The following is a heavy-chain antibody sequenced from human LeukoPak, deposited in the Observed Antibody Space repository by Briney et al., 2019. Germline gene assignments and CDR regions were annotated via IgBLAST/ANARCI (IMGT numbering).Heavy chain of an antibody. CDR1: GYTFTSYG. CDR2: ISAYNGNT. V-gene: IGHV1-18*01. CDR3: ARESINYDSSGYPYRLFDY. Sequence: ASVKVSCKASGYTFTSYGISWVRQAPGQGLEWMGWISAYNGNTNYAQKLQGRVTMTTDTSTSTAYMELRSLRSDDTAVYYCARESINYDSSGYPYRLFDYWGQGTLVTVSS. J-gene: IGHJ4*02. D-gene: IGHD3-22*01.